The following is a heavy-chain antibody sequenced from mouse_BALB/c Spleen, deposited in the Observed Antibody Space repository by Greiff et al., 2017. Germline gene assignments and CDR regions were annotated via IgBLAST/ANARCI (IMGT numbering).Heavy chain of an antibody. CDR3: ARTYYGNYGEYAMDY. D-gene: IGHD2-1*01. CDR2: IDPFNGGT. CDR1: GYSFTSYY. Sequence: EVQLQQSGPELMKPGASVKISCKASGYSFTSYYMHWVKQSHGKSLEWIGYIDPFNGGTSYNQKFKGKATLTVDKSSSTAYMHLSSLTSEDSAVYYCARTYYGNYGEYAMDYWGQGTLVTVSA. J-gene: IGHJ3*01. V-gene: IGHV1S135*01.